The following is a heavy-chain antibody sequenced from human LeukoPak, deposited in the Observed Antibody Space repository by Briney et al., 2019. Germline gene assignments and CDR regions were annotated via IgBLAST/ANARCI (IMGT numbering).Heavy chain of an antibody. CDR3: ASPIATDGLDY. CDR1: GFTFSDYY. V-gene: IGHV3-11*06. D-gene: IGHD6-13*01. Sequence: GGSLRLSCAASGFTFSDYYMSWIRQAPGKGLEWVSYISSSSSYTNYADSVKGRFTISRDNAKNSLYLQMNSLRAEDTAVYYCASPIATDGLDYWGQGTLVTVSS. CDR2: ISSSSSYT. J-gene: IGHJ4*02.